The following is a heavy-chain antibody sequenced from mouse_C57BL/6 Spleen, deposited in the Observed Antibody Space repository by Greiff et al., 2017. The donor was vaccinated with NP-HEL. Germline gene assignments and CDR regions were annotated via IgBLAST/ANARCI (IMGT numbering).Heavy chain of an antibody. D-gene: IGHD2-1*01. Sequence: QVQLQQPGAELVKPGASVKMSCKASGYTFTSYWITWVKQRPGQGLEWIGDIYPGSGSTNYNEKFKSKATLTVDTSSNTAYMQLSSLTSEDSPVYYCVRGDSGNYLDYWGQGTTLTVSS. V-gene: IGHV1-55*01. J-gene: IGHJ2*01. CDR2: IYPGSGST. CDR1: GYTFTSYW. CDR3: VRGDSGNYLDY.